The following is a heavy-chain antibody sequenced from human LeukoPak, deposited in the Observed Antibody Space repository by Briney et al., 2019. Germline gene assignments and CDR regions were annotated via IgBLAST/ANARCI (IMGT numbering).Heavy chain of an antibody. CDR2: IRYDGSNK. CDR1: GFTFSSYG. V-gene: IGHV3-30*02. D-gene: IGHD1-26*01. CDR3: ARDLSVGAKPDLGFDY. Sequence: HPGGSLRLSCAASGFTFSSYGMHWVRPAPGKGLEWVAFIRYDGSNKYYADSVKGRFTISRDNSKNTLYLQMNSLRAEDTAVYYCARDLSVGAKPDLGFDYWGQGTLVTVSS. J-gene: IGHJ4*02.